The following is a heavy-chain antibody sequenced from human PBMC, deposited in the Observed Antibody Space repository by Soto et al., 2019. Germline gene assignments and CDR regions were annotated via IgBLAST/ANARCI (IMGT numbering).Heavy chain of an antibody. J-gene: IGHJ5*02. D-gene: IGHD2-2*01. CDR3: ATDPFVVVPGAESNWFDP. V-gene: IGHV1-69*06. CDR2: IIPVFGTT. Sequence: QVQLVQSGAEVKKPGSSVKVACKASGGTFSSYAVSWVRQAPGQGLEWMGRIIPVFGTTNYAQKLQGRVTLTADKSTSTAYMELSSLRSEVTAVYYCATDPFVVVPGAESNWFDPWGQGTLVIVSS. CDR1: GGTFSSYA.